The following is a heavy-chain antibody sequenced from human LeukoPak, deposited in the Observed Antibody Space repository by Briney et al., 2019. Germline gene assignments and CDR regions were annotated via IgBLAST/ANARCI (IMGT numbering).Heavy chain of an antibody. V-gene: IGHV4-59*01. Sequence: SETLSLTCTVSGGSISNYYWSWIRQPPGKGLEWIGYIYNGRNTDYNPFLKSRVTISVDTSKNQFSLKLNSVTAADTAVYYCARDREFGYWGQGTLVTVSS. D-gene: IGHD3-10*01. CDR2: IYNGRNT. CDR3: ARDREFGY. J-gene: IGHJ4*02. CDR1: GGSISNYY.